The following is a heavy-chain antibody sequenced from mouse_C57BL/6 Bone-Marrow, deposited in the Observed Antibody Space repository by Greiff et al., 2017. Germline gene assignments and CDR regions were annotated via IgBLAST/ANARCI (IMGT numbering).Heavy chain of an antibody. V-gene: IGHV2-2*01. CDR2: IWSGGST. J-gene: IGHJ3*01. CDR3: SRNGGLRACFAY. CDR1: GFSLTSYG. Sequence: QVQLQQPGPGLVQPSQCLSITCTVSGFSLTSYGVHWVRQSPGKGLEWLGVIWSGGSTDYNAAFISRLSISTENSKSQVFLIMNSLLAYDTAIYYCSRNGGLRACFAYWGQGTLVTVSA. D-gene: IGHD2-4*01.